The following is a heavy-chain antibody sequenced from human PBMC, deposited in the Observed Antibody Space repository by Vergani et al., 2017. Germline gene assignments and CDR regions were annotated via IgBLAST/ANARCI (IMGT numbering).Heavy chain of an antibody. CDR2: IIPIFGIA. J-gene: IGHJ6*02. CDR3: ARDNRRYSGYDSYGMDV. Sequence: QVQLVQSGAEVKKPGSSVKVSCKASGGTFSSYPISWVRQAPGQGLEWMGGIIPIFGIANYAQKFQGRVTITADKSTSTAYMELSSLRSEDTAVYYCARDNRRYSGYDSYGMDVWGQGTTVTVSS. CDR1: GGTFSSYP. V-gene: IGHV1-69*17. D-gene: IGHD5-12*01.